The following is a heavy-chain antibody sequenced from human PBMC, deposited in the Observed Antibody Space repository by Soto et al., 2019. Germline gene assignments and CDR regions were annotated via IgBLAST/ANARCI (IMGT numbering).Heavy chain of an antibody. D-gene: IGHD3-10*01. CDR2: MYSGGSA. CDR1: GFSVSSTY. V-gene: IGHV3-53*01. CDR3: ARVMMVRGVVFEY. J-gene: IGHJ4*02. Sequence: HPGGSLRLSCAVSGFSVSSTYMSSVRQAPGKGLEWVSVMYSGGSAYYADSVKGRFSISRENSKNTLSLQMNSLRAEDTAVYYCARVMMVRGVVFEYWGRGTLVTVSS.